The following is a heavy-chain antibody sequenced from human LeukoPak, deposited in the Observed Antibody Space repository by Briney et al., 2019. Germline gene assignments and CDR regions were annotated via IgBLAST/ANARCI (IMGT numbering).Heavy chain of an antibody. V-gene: IGHV4-59*08. J-gene: IGHJ4*02. CDR3: ARHGSRDHDSSGYLDY. D-gene: IGHD3-22*01. CDR1: GASISSYY. CDR2: IYYSGST. Sequence: SETLSLTCTVSGASISSYYWSWIRQPPGKGLEWIGYIYYSGSTNYNPSLKSRVTISVDTSKNQFSLKLSSVTAADTAVYYCARHGSRDHDSSGYLDYWGQGTLVTVSS.